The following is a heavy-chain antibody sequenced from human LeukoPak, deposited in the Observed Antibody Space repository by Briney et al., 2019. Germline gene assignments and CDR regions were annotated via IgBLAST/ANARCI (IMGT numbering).Heavy chain of an antibody. CDR3: ARDPDAAYYFDK. CDR1: GGSIGRYY. CDR2: IYYSGST. J-gene: IGHJ4*02. D-gene: IGHD6-25*01. V-gene: IGHV4-59*01. Sequence: PSETLSLTCTISGGSIGRYYWSWIRQPPGWGLEWIGYIYYSGSTNYNPSLKSRVTISVDTSKNQFSLKLNSVNAADTAVYYCARDPDAAYYFDKWGQGTLVTVSS.